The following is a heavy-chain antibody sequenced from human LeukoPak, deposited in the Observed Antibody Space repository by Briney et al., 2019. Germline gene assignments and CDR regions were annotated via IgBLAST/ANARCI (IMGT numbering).Heavy chain of an antibody. J-gene: IGHJ4*02. CDR3: ARGVGALHYYDSSGYADY. Sequence: GSLRLSCAASGFTFSSYAMSWVRQAPGKGLEWVSAISSRRGSTYYADSVKGRFTISRDNSKNTLYLQMNSLRAEDTAVYYCARGVGALHYYDSSGYADYWGQGTLVTVSS. V-gene: IGHV3-23*01. CDR1: GFTFSSYA. D-gene: IGHD3-22*01. CDR2: ISSRRGST.